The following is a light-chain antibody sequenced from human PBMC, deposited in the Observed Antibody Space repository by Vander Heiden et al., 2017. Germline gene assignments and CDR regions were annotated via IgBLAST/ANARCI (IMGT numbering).Light chain of an antibody. J-gene: IGKJ2*01. Sequence: EIVLTQYPATLSLSPGDRATLSCGASQIISNNYLAWYQQKPGLAPRLLIYEAYSRAAGSPDRFSGSGSGTDFTLTINRLEPEDFGIYYCQHYDNSPPYTFGQGTKLEIK. CDR1: QIISNNY. V-gene: IGKV3D-20*01. CDR2: EAY. CDR3: QHYDNSPPYT.